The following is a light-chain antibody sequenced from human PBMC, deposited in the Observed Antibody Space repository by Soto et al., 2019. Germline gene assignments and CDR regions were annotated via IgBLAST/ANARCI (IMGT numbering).Light chain of an antibody. V-gene: IGLV2-18*02. CDR3: SSYTSSSTPVV. J-gene: IGLJ2*01. CDR2: EVS. Sequence: QSALTQPPSVSGSPGQSVTISCTGTSSDVGSYNRVSWYQQPPGTAPKLMIYEVSNRPSGVPDRFSGSKSGNTASLTISGLQAEDEADYYCSSYTSSSTPVVFGGGTNLTVL. CDR1: SSDVGSYNR.